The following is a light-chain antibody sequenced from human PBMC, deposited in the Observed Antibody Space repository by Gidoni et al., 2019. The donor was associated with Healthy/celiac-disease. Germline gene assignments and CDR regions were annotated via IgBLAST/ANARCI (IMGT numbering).Light chain of an antibody. CDR1: QSVLYSSNNKNY. V-gene: IGKV4-1*01. CDR3: QQYYSTPPA. Sequence: DIVMTHSPDSLTVSLGESATINCKSSQSVLYSSNNKNYLAWSHQKPGQPPKLLIYWASTREYGVPDRFSGSGSGTDFTLTISSLKAEDVAVYYCQQYYSTPPAFGQGTKLEIK. J-gene: IGKJ2*01. CDR2: WAS.